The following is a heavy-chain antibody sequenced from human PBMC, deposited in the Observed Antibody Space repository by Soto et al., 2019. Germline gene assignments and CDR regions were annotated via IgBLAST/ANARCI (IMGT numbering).Heavy chain of an antibody. D-gene: IGHD6-13*01. V-gene: IGHV1-24*01. J-gene: IGHJ3*02. CDR3: ATVSLAAPDAFDI. Sequence: ASVKVSCKVSGYTLTELSMHWVRQAPGKGLEWMGGFDPEDGETIYAQKFQGRVTMTEDTSTDTAYMELSSLRSEDTAAYYCATVSLAAPDAFDIWGQGTMVTVSS. CDR2: FDPEDGET. CDR1: GYTLTELS.